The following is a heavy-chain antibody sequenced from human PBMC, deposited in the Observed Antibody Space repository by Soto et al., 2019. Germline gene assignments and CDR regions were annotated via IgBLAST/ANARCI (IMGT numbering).Heavy chain of an antibody. CDR1: RGTFTNYA. J-gene: IGHJ4*02. D-gene: IGHD3-22*01. Sequence: ASVKVSCKALRGTFTNYAFSWVRQAPGQGLEWMGGIMPFFGSGNYAQKFQGRINITADESTSSVYLELTSLRSEDTAVYYCARDRAGYYSHFVYWGQGTLVTVSS. CDR2: IMPFFGSG. CDR3: ARDRAGYYSHFVY. V-gene: IGHV1-69*13.